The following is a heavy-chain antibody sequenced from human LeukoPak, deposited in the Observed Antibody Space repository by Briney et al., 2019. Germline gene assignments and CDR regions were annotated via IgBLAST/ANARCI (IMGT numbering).Heavy chain of an antibody. J-gene: IGHJ4*02. CDR3: ANHNIATFDY. V-gene: IGHV3-74*01. CDR2: ITNDGRST. CDR1: GFSFSTYW. D-gene: IGHD2-15*01. Sequence: GGSLRLSCAASGFSFSTYWMHWVRQAPGKGLVWVSRITNDGRSTSYADSVKGRFTISRDNSKNTLHLQMNSLRAEDTAVYYCANHNIATFDYWGQGTLVTVSS.